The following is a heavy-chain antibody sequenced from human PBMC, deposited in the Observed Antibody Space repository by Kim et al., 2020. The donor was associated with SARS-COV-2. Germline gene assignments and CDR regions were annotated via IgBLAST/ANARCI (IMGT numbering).Heavy chain of an antibody. Sequence: GGSLRLSCVASGFTFGDYAMHWVRQAPGKGLEWVSAINWKNTNVYYANAVEGRFTISRDNTRNTLFLQKNMRRAEDTALYYCAKDIAPGTSGIDYDYMD. J-gene: IGHJ6*01. V-gene: IGHV3-9*01. CDR2: INWKNTNV. CDR3: AKDIAPGTSGIDYDYMD. CDR1: GFTFGDYA.